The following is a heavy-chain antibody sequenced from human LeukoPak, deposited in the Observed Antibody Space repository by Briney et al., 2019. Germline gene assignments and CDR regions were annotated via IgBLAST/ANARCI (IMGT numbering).Heavy chain of an antibody. CDR1: GGSLSGYY. V-gene: IGHV4-34*01. D-gene: IGHD6-13*01. J-gene: IGHJ4*02. CDR3: ARWGIRSLDY. CDR2: INHSGST. Sequence: PSETLSLTCAVYGGSLSGYYWSWIRQPPGKGLEWIGEINHSGSTNYNPSLKSRVTISVDTSKNQFSLKLSSVTAADTAVYYCARWGIRSLDYWGQGTLVTVSS.